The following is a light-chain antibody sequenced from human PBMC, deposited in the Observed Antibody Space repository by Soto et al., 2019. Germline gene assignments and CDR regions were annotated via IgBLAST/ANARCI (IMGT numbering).Light chain of an antibody. Sequence: DIQMTQSPSTLSASVGDRVTVTCRASQSISSWLAWYQQKPGKAPKVMIYDASSLQSGVPSRFSGSGSGTEFTLTISSLQPDDVATYFCQQYNTYPYTFGQGTKLEIK. V-gene: IGKV1-5*01. CDR2: DAS. CDR1: QSISSW. CDR3: QQYNTYPYT. J-gene: IGKJ2*01.